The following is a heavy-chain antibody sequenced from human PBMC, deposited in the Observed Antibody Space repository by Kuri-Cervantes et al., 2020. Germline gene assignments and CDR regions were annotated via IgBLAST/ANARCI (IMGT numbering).Heavy chain of an antibody. CDR1: GFTFSTYA. CDR2: IYHSGGT. V-gene: IGHV4-38-2*01. J-gene: IGHJ4*02. CDR3: ARRGAYFDY. D-gene: IGHD1-26*01. Sequence: GSLRLSCAASGFTFSTYAMAWVRQAPGKGLEWIGSIYHSGGTYYNPSLKSRVTISVDTSKNQFSLKLSSVTAADTAVYYCARRGAYFDYWGQGTLVTVSS.